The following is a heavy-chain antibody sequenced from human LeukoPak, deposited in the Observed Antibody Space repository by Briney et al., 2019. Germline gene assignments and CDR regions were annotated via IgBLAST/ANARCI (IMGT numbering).Heavy chain of an antibody. J-gene: IGHJ6*02. D-gene: IGHD2-15*01. Sequence: GGSLRLSCAASGFTFSSYSMNWVRQAPGKGLEWVSSISSSSSYIYYADSVKGRFTISRDNAKNSLYLQMNSLRAEDTAVYYCARDRSPAYYYGMDVWGQGTTVTVSS. CDR2: ISSSSSYI. CDR3: ARDRSPAYYYGMDV. V-gene: IGHV3-21*01. CDR1: GFTFSSYS.